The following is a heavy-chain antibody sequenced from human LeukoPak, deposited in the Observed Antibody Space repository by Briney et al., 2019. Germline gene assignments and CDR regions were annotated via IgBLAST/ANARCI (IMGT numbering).Heavy chain of an antibody. CDR3: ARAGEGAMAYPTDY. Sequence: GGSLRLSCAASGFTVSSNYMSWVRQAPGKGLEWVSVIYSGGSTYYADSVKGRFTISRDNSKNTLYLQMNSLRAEDTAVYYCARAGEGAMAYPTDYWGQATLVTVSS. CDR2: IYSGGST. J-gene: IGHJ4*02. V-gene: IGHV3-66*02. CDR1: GFTVSSNY. D-gene: IGHD5-18*01.